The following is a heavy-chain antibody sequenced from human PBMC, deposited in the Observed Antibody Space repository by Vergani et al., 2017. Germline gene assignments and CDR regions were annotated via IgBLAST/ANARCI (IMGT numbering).Heavy chain of an antibody. CDR2: ISASNGNT. V-gene: IGHV1-18*01. Sequence: QVQLVQSGTEVKKPGASVKVSCKASGYTFTTCGISWVRQAPGQGLEWMGWISASNGNTNYAQKLLGRVTMTTDRSTSTAYMERRSLRSDDTAVYYCARGRLKIEGVTSNWFDPWGQGTLVTVSS. CDR1: GYTFTTCG. CDR3: ARGRLKIEGVTSNWFDP. J-gene: IGHJ5*02. D-gene: IGHD1-26*01.